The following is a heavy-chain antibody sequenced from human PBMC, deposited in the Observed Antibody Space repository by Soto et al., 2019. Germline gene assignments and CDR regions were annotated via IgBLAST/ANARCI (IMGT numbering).Heavy chain of an antibody. Sequence: QMQLVQSGAEVKKTGSTVTVSCKALGNTFTYRYLHWVRQAPGQALEWMGWITPFNGDVHYAHKFQERVTMTRDRSINTAYMRMSSLRYEDTAMYYCASGGAGSGPFTWELPDHWVQGTLVTVSS. CDR2: ITPFNGDV. J-gene: IGHJ4*02. V-gene: IGHV1-45*02. CDR3: ASGGAGSGPFTWELPDH. CDR1: GNTFTYRY. D-gene: IGHD1-26*01.